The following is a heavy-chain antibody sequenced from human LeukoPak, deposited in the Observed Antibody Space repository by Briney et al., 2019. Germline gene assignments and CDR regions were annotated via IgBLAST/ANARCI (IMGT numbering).Heavy chain of an antibody. D-gene: IGHD5-18*01. J-gene: IGHJ6*03. V-gene: IGHV3-20*04. CDR1: GFTFDDYG. Sequence: GGSLRLSCAASGFTFDDYGMSWVRQAPGKGLEWVSGINWNGGSTGYADSVKGRFTIPRDNAKNSLYLQMNSLRAEDTALYYCARGYSNYYYYYMDVWGKGTTVTVSS. CDR3: ARGYSNYYYYYMDV. CDR2: INWNGGST.